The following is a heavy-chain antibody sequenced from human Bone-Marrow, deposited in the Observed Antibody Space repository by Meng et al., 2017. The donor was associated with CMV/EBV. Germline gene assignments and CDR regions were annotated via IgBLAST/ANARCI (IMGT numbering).Heavy chain of an antibody. V-gene: IGHV3-23*01. CDR1: GFSFSTHA. D-gene: IGHD3-3*01. J-gene: IGHJ5*02. Sequence: SLRLSCAAYGFSFSTHAMSWVRQAPGKGPEWLSVINGRGGSVYYADSVKGRFTISRDNTKNTLYLQMNSLRGEDTAVYYCAKSFGSWGQGTLVTVSS. CDR2: INGRGGSV. CDR3: AKSFGS.